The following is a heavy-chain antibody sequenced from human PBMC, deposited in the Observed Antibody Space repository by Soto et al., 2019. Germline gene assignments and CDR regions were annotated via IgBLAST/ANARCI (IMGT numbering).Heavy chain of an antibody. CDR1: GFTFSSYG. J-gene: IGHJ3*02. Sequence: QVQLVESGGGVVQPGRSLRLSCAASGFTFSSYGMHWVRQAPGKGLEWVAVISYDGSNKYYADSVKGRFTISRDNSKNTLYLKMNMLRAEDTAVYYCATGRAITMIVVVTSDAFDIWGQGTMVTVSS. D-gene: IGHD3-22*01. CDR3: ATGRAITMIVVVTSDAFDI. V-gene: IGHV3-30*03. CDR2: ISYDGSNK.